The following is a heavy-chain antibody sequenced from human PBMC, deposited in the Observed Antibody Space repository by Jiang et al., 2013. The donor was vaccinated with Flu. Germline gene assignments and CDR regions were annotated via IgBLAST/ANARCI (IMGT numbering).Heavy chain of an antibody. CDR1: GFTFSSYW. Sequence: VQLVESGGGLVQPGGSLRLSCAASGFTFSSYWMSWVRQAPGKGLEWVANIKQDGSEKYYVDSVKGRFTISRDNSKNTLYLQMNSLRAEDTAVYYCARQAPRKTSDAFDIWGQGTMVTVSS. CDR3: ARQAPRKTSDAFDI. J-gene: IGHJ3*02. CDR2: IKQDGSEK. V-gene: IGHV3-7*01.